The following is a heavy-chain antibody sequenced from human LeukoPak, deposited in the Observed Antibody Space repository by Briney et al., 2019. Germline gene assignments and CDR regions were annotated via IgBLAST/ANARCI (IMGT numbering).Heavy chain of an antibody. V-gene: IGHV1-46*01. CDR2: INPSGGST. CDR1: GYTFTFYY. Sequence: GASVKVSCKASGYTFTFYYIYWVRQAPGQGLEWMGIINPSGGSTSYAQKFQGGVTMTRDMSSSTVYMELSSLRSEDTAVYFCAREGYCRGGTCYSFDYWGQGTLVTVSS. CDR3: AREGYCRGGTCYSFDY. J-gene: IGHJ4*02. D-gene: IGHD2-15*01.